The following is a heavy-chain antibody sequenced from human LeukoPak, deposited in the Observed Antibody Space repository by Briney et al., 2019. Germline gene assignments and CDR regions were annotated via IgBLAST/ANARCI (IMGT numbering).Heavy chain of an antibody. CDR2: IGPTGDT. CDR3: VRDICNAGGCYLELEF. CDR1: GFTFNTFD. Sequence: GGSLRLSCAASGFTFNTFDFHWVRQATGRGLEWVSAIGPTGDTYYSGSVEGRFTISRENAKNSFYLQMNSLRAGDTAVYYCVRDICNAGGCYLELEFWGQGALVTVSS. V-gene: IGHV3-13*01. D-gene: IGHD2-15*01. J-gene: IGHJ4*02.